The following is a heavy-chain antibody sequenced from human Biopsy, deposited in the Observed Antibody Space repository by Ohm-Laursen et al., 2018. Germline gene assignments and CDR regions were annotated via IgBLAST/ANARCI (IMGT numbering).Heavy chain of an antibody. CDR1: GGTFSSYV. J-gene: IGHJ3*02. CDR3: ARDPGYDFWSGSDPFDI. D-gene: IGHD3-3*01. V-gene: IGHV1-18*01. Sequence: SSVKVSCKASGGTFSSYVISWVRQAPGQGLEWMGWISTYNDDTNIAQKFQGRVSMTTDTSTRTAYMELRSLRSGDTAIYFCARDPGYDFWSGSDPFDIWGQGTLVTVS. CDR2: ISTYNDDT.